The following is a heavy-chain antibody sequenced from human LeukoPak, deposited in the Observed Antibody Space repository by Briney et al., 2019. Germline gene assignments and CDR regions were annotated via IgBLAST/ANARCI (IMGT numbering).Heavy chain of an antibody. D-gene: IGHD3-22*01. J-gene: IGHJ4*02. CDR1: GFTFSSYA. V-gene: IGHV3-30-3*01. CDR2: ISYDGSNK. CDR3: ARGKYQYDTSGYYFAFDY. Sequence: PGGSLRLSCAASGFTFSSYAMHWVRQAPGKGLEWVALISYDGSNKYYPDSVKGRFTISRDNSKNTLYLQMNSLRAEDTAVYYCARGKYQYDTSGYYFAFDYWGQGTLVTVSS.